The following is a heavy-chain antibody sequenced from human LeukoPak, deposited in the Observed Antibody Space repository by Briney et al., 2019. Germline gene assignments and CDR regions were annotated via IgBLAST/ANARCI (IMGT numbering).Heavy chain of an antibody. D-gene: IGHD6-13*01. CDR3: AKDGYSRSWYYFDH. CDR1: GFTVSSNY. V-gene: IGHV3-53*01. CDR2: IYSGGST. Sequence: PGGSLRLSCAASGFTVSSNYMSWVRQAPGKGLEWVSVIYSGGSTYYADCVKGPFTLSSDNSKTPLYLEMNSLRAEDTAVYYCAKDGYSRSWYYFDHWGQGPLVPVSS. J-gene: IGHJ4*02.